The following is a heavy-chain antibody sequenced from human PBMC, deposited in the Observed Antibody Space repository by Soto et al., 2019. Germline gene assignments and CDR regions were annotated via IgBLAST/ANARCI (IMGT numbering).Heavy chain of an antibody. D-gene: IGHD3-22*01. CDR1: GFTFSSYA. J-gene: IGHJ4*02. V-gene: IGHV3-23*01. CDR3: AKVLSHYYDSSGPTGY. Sequence: HPGGSLRLSCAASGFTFSSYAMSWVRQAPGKGLEWVSAISGSGGSTYYADSVKGRFTISRDNSKNTLYLQMNSLRAEDTAVYYCAKVLSHYYDSSGPTGYWGQGTLVTVSS. CDR2: ISGSGGST.